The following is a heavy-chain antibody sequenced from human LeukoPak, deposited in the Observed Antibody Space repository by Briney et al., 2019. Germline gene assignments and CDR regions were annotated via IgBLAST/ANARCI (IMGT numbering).Heavy chain of an antibody. CDR3: AKGATGGIAAADVYYYYGMDV. J-gene: IGHJ6*02. Sequence: PGRSLRLSCAASGFTFSSYGMHWVRQAPGKGLEWVAVISYDGSNKYYADSVKGRFTISRDNSKNTLYLQMNSLRAEDTAVYYCAKGATGGIAAADVYYYYGMDVWGQGTTVTVSS. CDR2: ISYDGSNK. CDR1: GFTFSSYG. V-gene: IGHV3-30*18. D-gene: IGHD6-13*01.